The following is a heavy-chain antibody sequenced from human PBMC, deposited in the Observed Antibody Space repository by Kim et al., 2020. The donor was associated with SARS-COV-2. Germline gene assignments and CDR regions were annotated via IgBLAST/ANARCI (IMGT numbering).Heavy chain of an antibody. D-gene: IGHD3-10*01. CDR3: TKDMDASGIAADGYFQH. V-gene: IGHV3-9*01. Sequence: GGSLRLSCAASGFAFDDYAMHWVRQSPGKGLEWVSGITWNGRDLGYADSVRGRFIISRDNAKNALSVEMNSLQPEDTAFYYCTKDMDASGIAADGYFQHWGQGTRVTVS. CDR1: GFAFDDYA. CDR2: ITWNGRDL. J-gene: IGHJ1*01.